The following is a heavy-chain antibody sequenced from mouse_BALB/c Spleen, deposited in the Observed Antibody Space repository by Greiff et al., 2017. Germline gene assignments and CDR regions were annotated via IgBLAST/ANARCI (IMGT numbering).Heavy chain of an antibody. J-gene: IGHJ4*01. CDR2: IFPASGST. V-gene: IGHV1S40*01. CDR1: GYIFITYW. D-gene: IGHD2-1*01. Sequence: QVQLQHSGPELVRPGASVKLSCKASGYIFITYWMNWVKQRPGQGLEWIGQIFPASGSTNYNEMFEGKATLTVDTSSSTAYMQLSSLTSEDSAVYYCANYYGNYVGAMDYWGQGTSVTVSS. CDR3: ANYYGNYVGAMDY.